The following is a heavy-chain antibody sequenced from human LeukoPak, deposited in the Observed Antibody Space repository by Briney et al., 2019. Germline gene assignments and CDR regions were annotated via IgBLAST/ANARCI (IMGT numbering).Heavy chain of an antibody. V-gene: IGHV3-48*01. D-gene: IGHD3-22*01. CDR1: GFTFSSYS. CDR3: ARERTSGYYSLNYMDV. CDR2: ISGSSSTI. Sequence: PGGSLRLSCAASGFTFSSYSMNWVRQAPGKGLELVSYISGSSSTIYYADSVKGRFTISRDNAKNSLYLQMNSLRAEDTAVYYCARERTSGYYSLNYMDVWGKGTTVTVSS. J-gene: IGHJ6*03.